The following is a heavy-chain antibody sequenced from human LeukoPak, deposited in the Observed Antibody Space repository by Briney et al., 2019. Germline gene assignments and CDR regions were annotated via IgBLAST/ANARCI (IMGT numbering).Heavy chain of an antibody. Sequence: GGSLKLSCAASGFTFSGSAVHWVRQASGKGLEWVGRIRSKANNYPTAYAASVKGRFTISRDDSKNTAYLQMNSLKTEDTAVYYCTRFEIPAAVSNWFDPWGQGTLVTVSS. D-gene: IGHD2-2*01. J-gene: IGHJ5*02. V-gene: IGHV3-73*01. CDR2: IRSKANNYPT. CDR3: TRFEIPAAVSNWFDP. CDR1: GFTFSGSA.